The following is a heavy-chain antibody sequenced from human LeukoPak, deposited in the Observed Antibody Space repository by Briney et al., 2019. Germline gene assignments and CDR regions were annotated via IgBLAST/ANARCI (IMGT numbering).Heavy chain of an antibody. CDR1: GGTFSSYA. J-gene: IGHJ5*02. D-gene: IGHD2-2*01. Sequence: SVKVSCKASGGTFSSYAISWVRQAPGQGLEWMGGIIPIFGTANYAQKFQGRVTITADEYTSTAYMELSSLRSEDTAVYYCARVGYCSSTSCHHLGFQFDPWGQGTLVTVS. CDR2: IIPIFGTA. CDR3: ARVGYCSSTSCHHLGFQFDP. V-gene: IGHV1-69*13.